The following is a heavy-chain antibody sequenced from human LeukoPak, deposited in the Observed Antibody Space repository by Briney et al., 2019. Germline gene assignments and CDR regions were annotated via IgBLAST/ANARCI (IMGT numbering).Heavy chain of an antibody. Sequence: RSGGSLRFSCAVSGFTFRSYWMSWVRQAPGKGLEWVSGINWNGGSTGYADSVKGRFTISRDNSKNTLYLQMNSLRAEDTAVYYCANEIRPNDYWGQGTQVTVSS. D-gene: IGHD4-17*01. CDR1: GFTFRSYW. CDR2: INWNGGST. V-gene: IGHV3-20*04. J-gene: IGHJ4*02. CDR3: ANEIRPNDY.